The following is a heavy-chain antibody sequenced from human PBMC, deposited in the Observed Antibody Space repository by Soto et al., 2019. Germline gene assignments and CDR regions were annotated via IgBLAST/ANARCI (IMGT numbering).Heavy chain of an antibody. J-gene: IGHJ6*02. V-gene: IGHV4-4*07. CDR3: ARSGPYCSSTSCYMGYYYYGMDV. CDR1: GGSISSYY. CDR2: IYTSGST. D-gene: IGHD2-2*02. Sequence: NPSETLSLTCTVSGGSISSYYWSWIRQPAGKGLEWIGRIYTSGSTNYNPSLKSRVTMSVDTSKNQFSLKLSSVTAADTAVYYCARSGPYCSSTSCYMGYYYYGMDVWGQGTTVTVSS.